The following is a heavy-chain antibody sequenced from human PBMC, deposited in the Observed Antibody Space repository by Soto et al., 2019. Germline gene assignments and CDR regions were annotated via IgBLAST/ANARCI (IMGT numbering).Heavy chain of an antibody. CDR3: ARGGDFWSGSPPYYYYGMDV. V-gene: IGHV3-30-3*01. CDR1: GFSFSSYA. CDR2: ISYDGSNK. J-gene: IGHJ6*02. Sequence: HPGGSVRLSCAASGFSFSSYAMRWVRLAPGKGLEWVAVISYDGSNKYYADSVKGRFTISRDNSKNTLYLQMNSLRAEDTAVYYCARGGDFWSGSPPYYYYGMDVWGQGTTVTVSS. D-gene: IGHD3-3*01.